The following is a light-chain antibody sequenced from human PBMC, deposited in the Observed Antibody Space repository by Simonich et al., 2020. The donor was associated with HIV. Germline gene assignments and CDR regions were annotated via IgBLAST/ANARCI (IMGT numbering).Light chain of an antibody. V-gene: IGKV3-15*01. CDR1: QSVSSN. CDR3: HQYNNRPLT. Sequence: IVMTQSPATLSVSPGQRVPLSCRASQSVSSNLAWYQQKPGQSPRLPIYGASTRATGIPAKFSGSWAGTEFTLTISSMQSEDSAIYYCHQYNNRPLTFGGGTKVEIK. J-gene: IGKJ4*01. CDR2: GAS.